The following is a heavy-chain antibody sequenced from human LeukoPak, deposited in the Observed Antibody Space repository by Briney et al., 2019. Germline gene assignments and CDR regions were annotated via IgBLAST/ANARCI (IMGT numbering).Heavy chain of an antibody. Sequence: GGSLRLSCAASGFTFSSYWMSWVRQAPGKGLEWVSAISGSGGSTYYADSVKGRFTISRDNSKSTLYLQMNSLKAEDTAVYYCASNWAYDYVVQNYWGQGTLVTVSS. CDR2: ISGSGGST. CDR3: ASNWAYDYVVQNY. CDR1: GFTFSSYW. J-gene: IGHJ4*02. V-gene: IGHV3-23*01. D-gene: IGHD3-16*01.